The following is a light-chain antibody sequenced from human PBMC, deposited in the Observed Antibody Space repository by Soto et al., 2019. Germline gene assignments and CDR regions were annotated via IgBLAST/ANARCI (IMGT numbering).Light chain of an antibody. Sequence: QSVLTQPASVSGSPGQSIAISCTGTSSDVGGYNYVSWYQQHPGKAPKLIIYDVTNRPSGVSNRFSGSKSGNTASLTISGLQAEDEADYYCSSYTSSSTYVFGTRTKVTVL. J-gene: IGLJ1*01. CDR1: SSDVGGYNY. V-gene: IGLV2-14*01. CDR3: SSYTSSSTYV. CDR2: DVT.